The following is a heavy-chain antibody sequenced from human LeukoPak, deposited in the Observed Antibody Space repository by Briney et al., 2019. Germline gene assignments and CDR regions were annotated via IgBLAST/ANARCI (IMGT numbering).Heavy chain of an antibody. J-gene: IGHJ4*02. V-gene: IGHV3-33*01. Sequence: GGSLRLSCAASGFTFSSYGMHWVRQAPGKGLEWVAVIWYDGSKKYYADSVKGRFTISRDNSKSTLYLQMNSLRAEDTAVYYCARLSGSFLDYWGQGTLVTVSS. CDR3: ARLSGSFLDY. D-gene: IGHD1-26*01. CDR2: IWYDGSKK. CDR1: GFTFSSYG.